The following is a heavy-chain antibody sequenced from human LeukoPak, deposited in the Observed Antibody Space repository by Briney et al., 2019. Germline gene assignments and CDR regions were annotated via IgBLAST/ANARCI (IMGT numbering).Heavy chain of an antibody. J-gene: IGHJ5*02. V-gene: IGHV4-34*01. Sequence: SETLSLTSAVYGGSFSGYYWSWIRQPPGKGLEWIGEINHSGSTNYNPSLKSRVTISVDTSKNQFSLKLSTVTAADTAVYYCARGLRGYSYGTVADPWGQGTLVTVSS. CDR1: GGSFSGYY. CDR3: ARGLRGYSYGTVADP. D-gene: IGHD5-18*01. CDR2: INHSGST.